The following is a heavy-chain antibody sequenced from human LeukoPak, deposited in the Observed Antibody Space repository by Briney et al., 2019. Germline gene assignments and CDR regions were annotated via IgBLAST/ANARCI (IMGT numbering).Heavy chain of an antibody. D-gene: IGHD6-6*01. CDR1: GFTFSSYA. CDR3: AKADWSSSALDAFDI. Sequence: GGSLRLSCAASGFTFSSYAMSWVRQAPEKGLEWVSTNSGSGGSTYYADSVKGRFTISRDNSKNTLYLQMNSLRAEETAVYYCAKADWSSSALDAFDIWGQGTMVTVSS. J-gene: IGHJ3*02. CDR2: NSGSGGST. V-gene: IGHV3-23*01.